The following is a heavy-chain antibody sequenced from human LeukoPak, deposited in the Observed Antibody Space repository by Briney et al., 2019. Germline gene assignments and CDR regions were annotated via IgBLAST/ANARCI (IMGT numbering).Heavy chain of an antibody. D-gene: IGHD5-24*01. V-gene: IGHV1-18*01. CDR1: GYTFTSYG. J-gene: IGHJ5*02. Sequence: GASVKVSCKASGYTFTSYGISWVRPAPGQGLEWMGWISAYNGNTNYAQKLQGRVTMTTDTCTSTAYMELSSLRSEDTAVYYCARDNSVRDEAWWFNPWGQGTLVTVSS. CDR2: ISAYNGNT. CDR3: ARDNSVRDEAWWFNP.